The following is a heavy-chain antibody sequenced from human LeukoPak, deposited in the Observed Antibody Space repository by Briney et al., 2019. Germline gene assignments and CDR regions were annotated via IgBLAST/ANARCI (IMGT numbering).Heavy chain of an antibody. D-gene: IGHD5-12*01. V-gene: IGHV4-4*02. CDR1: DGSISSRNW. CDR2: INHSGST. CDR3: ARRVVKWLRLGGDYYFDY. J-gene: IGHJ4*02. Sequence: SGTLSLTCAVSDGSISSRNWWSWVRQPPGKGLEWIAEINHSGSTNYNPSLKSRVTISVDTSKNQFSLKLSSVTAADTAVYYCARRVVKWLRLGGDYYFDYWGQGTLVTVSS.